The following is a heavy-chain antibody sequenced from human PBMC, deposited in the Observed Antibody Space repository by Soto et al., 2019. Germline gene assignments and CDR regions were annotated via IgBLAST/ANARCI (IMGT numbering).Heavy chain of an antibody. CDR3: AKDRVEVDTAMVFDY. J-gene: IGHJ4*02. V-gene: IGHV3-30*18. CDR2: ISYDGSNK. D-gene: IGHD5-18*01. Sequence: PGGSLRLSCAASGFTFSSYGMHWVRQAPGKGLEWVAVISYDGSNKYYADSVKGRFTISRDNSKNTLYLQMNSLRAEDTAVYYCAKDRVEVDTAMVFDYWGQGTLVTVSS. CDR1: GFTFSSYG.